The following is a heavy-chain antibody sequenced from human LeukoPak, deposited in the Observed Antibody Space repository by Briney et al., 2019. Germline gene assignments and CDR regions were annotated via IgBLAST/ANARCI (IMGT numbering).Heavy chain of an antibody. D-gene: IGHD3-22*01. CDR3: AKDSRHQETSGYHHPGWFDP. J-gene: IGHJ5*02. CDR2: ISGSDDTT. Sequence: PGGTLRLSCAASGFTFSNYAMNWVRQAPGKGLEWVSIISGSDDTTHYADSVKGRFTISRDNSKNTLYLHMQSLRAEDTAVYYCAKDSRHQETSGYHHPGWFDPWGQGTLVTVSS. V-gene: IGHV3-23*01. CDR1: GFTFSNYA.